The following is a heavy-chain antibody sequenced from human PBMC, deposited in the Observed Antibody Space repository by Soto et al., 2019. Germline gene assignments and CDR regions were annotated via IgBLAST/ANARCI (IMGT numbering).Heavy chain of an antibody. Sequence: SETLSLTCSVSGGSISGSYWSWIRQSPGKGLEWLGYVYYTGSTNYSPSLRGRVSISVDTSKNEFSLRLSSVTAADTAVYFCARSVAVPGAHIDYWGQGTQVTAPQ. CDR1: GGSISGSY. CDR3: ARSVAVPGAHIDY. CDR2: VYYTGST. V-gene: IGHV4-59*01. J-gene: IGHJ4*02. D-gene: IGHD6-19*01.